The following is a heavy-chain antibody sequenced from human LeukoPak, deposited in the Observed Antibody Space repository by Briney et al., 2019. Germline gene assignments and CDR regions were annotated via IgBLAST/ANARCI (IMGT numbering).Heavy chain of an antibody. V-gene: IGHV4-34*01. J-gene: IGHJ3*02. D-gene: IGHD3-22*01. CDR2: INHSGST. Sequence: SETLSLTCAVYGGSFSAYYWSWIRQPPGKGLDWIGEINHSGSTSYNPSLNSRVTISVDRSKTQFSLKLNSVTAADTAIYYCASKDDSNYYYGAFDIWGQGTMVTVSS. CDR1: GGSFSAYY. CDR3: ASKDDSNYYYGAFDI.